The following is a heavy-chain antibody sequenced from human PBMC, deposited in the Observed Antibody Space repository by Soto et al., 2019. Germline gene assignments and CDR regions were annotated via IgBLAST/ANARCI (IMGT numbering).Heavy chain of an antibody. CDR2: INHSGST. J-gene: IGHJ6*03. V-gene: IGHV4-34*01. CDR1: GGSFSGYY. D-gene: IGHD6-13*01. Sequence: SETLSLTCAVYGGSFSGYYWSWIRQPPGKGLEWIGEINHSGSTNYNPSLKSRVTISVDTSKNQFSLKLSSVTAADTAVYYCRGGNSWYANYYYYMDVWGKGTTVTVSS. CDR3: RGGNSWYANYYYYMDV.